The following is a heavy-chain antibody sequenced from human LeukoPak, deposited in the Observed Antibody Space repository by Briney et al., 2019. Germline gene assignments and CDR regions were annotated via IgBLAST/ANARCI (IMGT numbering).Heavy chain of an antibody. J-gene: IGHJ4*02. Sequence: SETLSLTCAVYGGSFSGYYWSWIRQPPGKGLEWIGEINHSGSTNYNPSLKSRVTISVDTSKNQFSLKLSSVTAADTAVYYCARAYLRDSWRNQNLRYYFDYWGQGTLVTVSS. CDR3: ARAYLRDSWRNQNLRYYFDY. CDR1: GGSFSGYY. V-gene: IGHV4-34*01. CDR2: INHSGST. D-gene: IGHD6-13*01.